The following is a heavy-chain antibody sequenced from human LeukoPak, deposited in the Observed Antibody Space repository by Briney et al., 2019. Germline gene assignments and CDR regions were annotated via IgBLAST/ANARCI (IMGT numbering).Heavy chain of an antibody. CDR1: GFTFSSYA. CDR2: ISYDGSSK. D-gene: IGHD3-10*01. CDR3: ARGKEGRYSYVDS. V-gene: IGHV3-30-3*01. J-gene: IGHJ5*01. Sequence: GGSLRLSCAASGFTFSSYAMHWVRQAPGKGLEWVAVISYDGSSKIYADSVTGRFTISRDNSKNTLYLQMNSLRAEDTAVYYCARGKEGRYSYVDSWGQGTPVTV.